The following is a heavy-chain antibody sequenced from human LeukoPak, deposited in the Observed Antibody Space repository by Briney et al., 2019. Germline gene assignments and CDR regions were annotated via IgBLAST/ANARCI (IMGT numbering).Heavy chain of an antibody. CDR1: GFTFSSYA. CDR2: ISGSGGNT. V-gene: IGHV3-23*01. D-gene: IGHD4-23*01. CDR3: ARGRPHGNDY. Sequence: GGSLRLSCAASGFTFSSYAMSWVRQAPGKGLEWVAAISGSGGNTYYVDSVKGRFSISRDNAKNTLYLQMNSLRVEDTAVYYCARGRPHGNDYWGQGTLVTVSS. J-gene: IGHJ4*02.